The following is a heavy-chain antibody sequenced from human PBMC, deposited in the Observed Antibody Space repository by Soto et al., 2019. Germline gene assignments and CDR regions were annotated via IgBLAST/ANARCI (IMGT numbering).Heavy chain of an antibody. Sequence: TSETLSLTCTVSGASVNSYYWSWIRQSPGKGLQWIGYIFYNGGTVYNPSLKSRVTMSLDMSKKQFSLKLTSVTAADTAAYYCAILQLVHQVIDYWGQGTLLTVSS. V-gene: IGHV4-59*02. CDR2: IFYNGGT. J-gene: IGHJ4*02. CDR1: GASVNSYY. CDR3: AILQLVHQVIDY. D-gene: IGHD1-1*01.